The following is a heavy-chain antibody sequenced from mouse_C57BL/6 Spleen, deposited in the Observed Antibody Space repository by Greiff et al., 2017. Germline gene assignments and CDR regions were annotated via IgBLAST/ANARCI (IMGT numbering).Heavy chain of an antibody. CDR3: ARGGNSGFGYAIDY. J-gene: IGHJ4*01. V-gene: IGHV1-69*01. CDR1: GYTFNSYW. D-gene: IGHD3-2*02. Sequence: QVQLQQPGAEFVMPGASVKLSCKASGYTFNSYWMNWVQQRPGKGLEWIGEIDPSDSYTNYNQKFKGKSTLTVDKSTSTAYMQLSSLTSEDSAVYYCARGGNSGFGYAIDYWGQGTSVTVSS. CDR2: IDPSDSYT.